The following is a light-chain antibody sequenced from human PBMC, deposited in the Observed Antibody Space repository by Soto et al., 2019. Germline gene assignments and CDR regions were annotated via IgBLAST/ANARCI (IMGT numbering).Light chain of an antibody. J-gene: IGKJ5*01. Sequence: DTQMTQSPSSVSASVGDRVTITCRASQGINSWLAWYQQKPGEAPKLLIYDASNLQSGVPSRFSGSGSGTDFTLTISSLEPEDFAVYYCQQRTKSITFGQGTRLEIK. CDR2: DAS. CDR3: QQRTKSIT. V-gene: IGKV1-12*01. CDR1: QGINSW.